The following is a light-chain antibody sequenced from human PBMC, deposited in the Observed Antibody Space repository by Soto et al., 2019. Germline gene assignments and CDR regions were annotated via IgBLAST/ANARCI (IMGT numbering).Light chain of an antibody. CDR3: QQYNSYPWT. J-gene: IGKJ1*01. CDR2: GAS. CDR1: QSISSW. V-gene: IGKV1-5*01. Sequence: DIQMTQSPSTLSTSVGDRVTSTCRASQSISSWLAWYQQKPGKAPKLLIYGASSLESGVPSRFSGSGSGTEFTLTISSLQPDNFATYYCQQYNSYPWTFGQGTKVDIK.